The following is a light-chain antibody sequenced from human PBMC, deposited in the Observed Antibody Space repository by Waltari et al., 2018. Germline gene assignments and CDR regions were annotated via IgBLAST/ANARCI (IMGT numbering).Light chain of an antibody. CDR3: QQGGSYPLT. V-gene: IGKV1-39*01. CDR2: YVN. J-gene: IGKJ4*01. Sequence: DIQLPQSPSSLSASVGDRVTINCLASQSIHNYLNWFQQRPGTPPKLLIYYVNSMSVGVPSRFSGSGSGTEFTLTISSLQPDDFATYYCQQGGSYPLTFGGGTKVEIK. CDR1: QSIHNY.